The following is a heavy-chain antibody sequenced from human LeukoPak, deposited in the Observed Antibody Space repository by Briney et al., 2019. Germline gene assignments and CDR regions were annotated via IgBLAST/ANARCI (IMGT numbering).Heavy chain of an antibody. J-gene: IGHJ6*02. V-gene: IGHV4-59*01. D-gene: IGHD3-22*01. CDR2: ILYTGST. Sequence: SETLSLTCAVSGDSISRYSWSWIRQPPGKGLERLGNILYTGSTNYNPSLKSRVSISTDTSKNQFSLKLTSVTAADTAVYYCARGGRGYCYDSSGYSYQTYYYGLDVWGQGTTVTVSS. CDR3: ARGGRGYCYDSSGYSYQTYYYGLDV. CDR1: GDSISRYS.